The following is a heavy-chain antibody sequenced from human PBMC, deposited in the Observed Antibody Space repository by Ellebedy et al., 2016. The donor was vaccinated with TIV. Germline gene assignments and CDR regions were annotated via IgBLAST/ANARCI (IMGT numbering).Heavy chain of an antibody. CDR2: ISAYNGNT. V-gene: IGHV1-18*04. J-gene: IGHJ4*02. CDR3: ARDQGDDYVWGSYLDY. D-gene: IGHD3-16*02. CDR1: GYTFTGYY. Sequence: AASVKVSCKASGYTFTGYYMHWVRQAPGQGLEWMGWISAYNGNTNSAQKLQGRVTMTTDTSPSTAYMELRSLRSDDTAVYYCARDQGDDYVWGSYLDYWGQGTLVTVSS.